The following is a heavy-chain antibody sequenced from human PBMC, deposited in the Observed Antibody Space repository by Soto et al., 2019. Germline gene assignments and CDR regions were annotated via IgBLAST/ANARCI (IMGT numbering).Heavy chain of an antibody. CDR3: ARAYSSSSDPLDYYYYMDV. V-gene: IGHV3-7*01. D-gene: IGHD6-6*01. J-gene: IGHJ6*03. Sequence: GGSLRLSCAASGFTFSSYWMSWVRQAPGKGLEWVANIKQDGSEKYYVDSVKGRFTISRDNAKNSLYLQMNSLRAEDTAVYYCARAYSSSSDPLDYYYYMDVWGKGTTVTVSS. CDR1: GFTFSSYW. CDR2: IKQDGSEK.